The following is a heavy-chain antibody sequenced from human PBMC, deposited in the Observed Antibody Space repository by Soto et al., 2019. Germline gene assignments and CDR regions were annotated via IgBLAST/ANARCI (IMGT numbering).Heavy chain of an antibody. CDR1: GGTFSSYT. D-gene: IGHD2-2*01. Sequence: QVQLVQSGAEVKKPGSSVKVSCKASGGTFSSYTISWVRQAPGQGLEWMGRIIPILGIANYAQKFQGRVTITADKSTSTAYMELSSLRSEDTAVYYCARGGCSSTSCYWCDPWGQGTLVTVSS. V-gene: IGHV1-69*02. J-gene: IGHJ5*02. CDR2: IIPILGIA. CDR3: ARGGCSSTSCYWCDP.